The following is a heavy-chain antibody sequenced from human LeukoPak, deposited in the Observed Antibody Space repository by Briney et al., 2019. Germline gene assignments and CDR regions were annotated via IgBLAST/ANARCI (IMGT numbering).Heavy chain of an antibody. D-gene: IGHD6-19*01. CDR2: ISSNGSST. CDR1: GFTFSRYV. Sequence: GGSLRPSCSASGFTFSRYVIYWVRQAPGKGLEYVSAISSNGSSTYYTDSVKGRFTISRDNSKNTLYLQMNSLRAEDTAVYYCARDKTAMADPFDYWGQGTLVTVSS. J-gene: IGHJ4*02. V-gene: IGHV3-64*04. CDR3: ARDKTAMADPFDY.